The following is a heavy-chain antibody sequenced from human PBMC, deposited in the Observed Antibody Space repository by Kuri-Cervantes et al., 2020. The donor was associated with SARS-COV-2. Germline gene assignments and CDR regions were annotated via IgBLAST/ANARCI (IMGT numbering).Heavy chain of an antibody. CDR3: ARVGVYSSSSGPGPNWFDP. D-gene: IGHD6-6*01. J-gene: IGHJ5*02. Sequence: SQTLSLTCAVYGGSFSGYYWSWIRQPPGKGLEWIEEINHSGSTNYNPSLKSRVTISVDTSKNQFSLKLSSVTAADTAVYYCARVGVYSSSSGPGPNWFDPWGQGTLVTVSS. CDR1: GGSFSGYY. CDR2: INHSGST. V-gene: IGHV4-34*01.